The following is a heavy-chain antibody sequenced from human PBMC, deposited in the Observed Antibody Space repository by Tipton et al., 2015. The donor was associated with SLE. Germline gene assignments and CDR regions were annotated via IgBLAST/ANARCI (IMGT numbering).Heavy chain of an antibody. CDR2: IYTSGST. V-gene: IGHV4-61*05. CDR3: ARRRYFDY. Sequence: TLSLTCTVSGGSISSSSYYWGWIRQPPGKGLEWIGYIYTSGSTNYNPSLKSRVTISVDTSKNQFSLKLSSVTAADTAVYYCARRRYFDYWGQGTLVTVSS. J-gene: IGHJ4*02. CDR1: GGSISSSSYY.